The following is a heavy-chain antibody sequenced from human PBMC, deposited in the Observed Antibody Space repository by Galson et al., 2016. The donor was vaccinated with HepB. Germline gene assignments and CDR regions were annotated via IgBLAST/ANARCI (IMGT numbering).Heavy chain of an antibody. J-gene: IGHJ6*02. CDR2: ISGSRTTI. CDR1: GFTFSTYS. Sequence: SLRLSCAASGFTFSTYSMNWVRQAPGKGLEWVSYISGSRTTIYYAGSVKGRFTISRDNSKNTLYLQMNSLRVEDTAVYYCAKESGYSDRYPYYYGMDVWGQGTTVTVSS. D-gene: IGHD2-21*02. V-gene: IGHV3-48*01. CDR3: AKESGYSDRYPYYYGMDV.